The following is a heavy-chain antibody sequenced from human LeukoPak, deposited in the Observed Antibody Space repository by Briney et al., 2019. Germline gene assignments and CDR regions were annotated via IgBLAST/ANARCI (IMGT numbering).Heavy chain of an antibody. J-gene: IGHJ4*02. Sequence: PSETLSLTCTVSGGSISSSSYYWGWIRQPPGKGLEWIGSIYYSGSTYYNPSLKSRVTISVDTSKNQFSLKLSSVPAADTAVYYWARHGDVEYSSSNFDYWGQGTLVTVSS. V-gene: IGHV4-39*01. CDR1: GGSISSSSYY. CDR2: IYYSGST. CDR3: ARHGDVEYSSSNFDY. D-gene: IGHD6-6*01.